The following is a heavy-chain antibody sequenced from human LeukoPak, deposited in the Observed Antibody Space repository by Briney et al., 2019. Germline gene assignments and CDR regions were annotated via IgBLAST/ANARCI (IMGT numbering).Heavy chain of an antibody. D-gene: IGHD5/OR15-5a*01. CDR2: ISHDGII. Sequence: GGSLRLSCAAAGFTFSSYVMHWVRRTPGKGLVWVSRISHDGIISYADSVKGRFTISRDNAKNTLTLQMNSLRVEDTAVYFCARGGPVKSIYDPHWYDPWGQGTLVTVSS. CDR1: GFTFSSYV. CDR3: ARGGPVKSIYDPHWYDP. V-gene: IGHV3-74*01. J-gene: IGHJ5*02.